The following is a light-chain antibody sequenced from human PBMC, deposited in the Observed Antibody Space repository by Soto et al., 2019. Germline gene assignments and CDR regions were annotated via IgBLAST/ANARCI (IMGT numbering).Light chain of an antibody. CDR3: QQYKNWTPWT. V-gene: IGKV3-15*01. Sequence: EIVMTQSPATLSVSPGERATLSCRASQSVSNNLAWYQQKPGQAPRLLIYGASTRATGIPARFSGSGSGTEFTLTISSLQSEDFAVYSCQQYKNWTPWTFGQGTKVEIK. J-gene: IGKJ1*01. CDR2: GAS. CDR1: QSVSNN.